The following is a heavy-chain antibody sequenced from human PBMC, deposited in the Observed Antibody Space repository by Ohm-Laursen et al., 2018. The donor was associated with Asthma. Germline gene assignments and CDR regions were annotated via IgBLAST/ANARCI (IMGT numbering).Heavy chain of an antibody. CDR3: VRDYCIDGFCSKAFDP. Sequence: RSLRLSCAASGFTFTSYDMYWVRQAPGKGLEFVAVIWYGGSNKYYADSVKGRFTISRDIAKNTLYLEMNSLRAEDTAVYSCVRDYCIDGFCSKAFDPWGQGTLVTVSS. V-gene: IGHV3-33*08. J-gene: IGHJ5*02. CDR2: IWYGGSNK. CDR1: GFTFTSYD. D-gene: IGHD2-8*01.